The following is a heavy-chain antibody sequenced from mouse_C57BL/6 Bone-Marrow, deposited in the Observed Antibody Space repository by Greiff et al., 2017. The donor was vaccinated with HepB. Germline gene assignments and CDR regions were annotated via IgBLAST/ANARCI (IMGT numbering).Heavy chain of an antibody. CDR2: IWTGGGT. V-gene: IGHV2-9-1*01. CDR3: ARGRLRRSADWYFDV. CDR1: GFSFTSYA. D-gene: IGHD2-4*01. J-gene: IGHJ1*03. Sequence: QVQLKESGPGLVAPSPTLSITCTVSGFSFTSYAISWVRQRPGKGLEWLGVIWTGGGTNNNSAHNSRLSISKDNSKSQVFLKMNSLQTNDTARDDCARGRLRRSADWYFDVWGTGTTVTVSS.